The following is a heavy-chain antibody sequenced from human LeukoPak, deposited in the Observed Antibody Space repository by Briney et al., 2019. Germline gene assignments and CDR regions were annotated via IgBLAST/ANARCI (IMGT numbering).Heavy chain of an antibody. V-gene: IGHV4-59*01. CDR1: GGSISSYY. CDR3: ARTFSESHYYYGMDV. Sequence: SETLSLTCTVSGGSISSYYWSWIRQPPGKGLEWIGYVYYSGRTNYNPSLKSRVTISVDTSKNQFSLKLSSVTAADTAVYYCARTFSESHYYYGMDVWGQGTTVTVSS. D-gene: IGHD1-26*01. CDR2: VYYSGRT. J-gene: IGHJ6*02.